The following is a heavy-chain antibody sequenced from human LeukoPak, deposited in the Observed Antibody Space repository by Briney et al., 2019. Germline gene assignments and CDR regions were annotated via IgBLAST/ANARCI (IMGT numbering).Heavy chain of an antibody. J-gene: IGHJ4*02. Sequence: SETLSLTCTVSGGSINTYYWSWIRQPAGKGLEWIGRIYTSGSTNYNPSLKSRVTMSVDTSKNQFSLKLSSVTAADTAVYYCAREESFYYDSSGYSLDYWGQGTLVTVSS. V-gene: IGHV4-4*07. D-gene: IGHD3-22*01. CDR2: IYTSGST. CDR3: AREESFYYDSSGYSLDY. CDR1: GGSINTYY.